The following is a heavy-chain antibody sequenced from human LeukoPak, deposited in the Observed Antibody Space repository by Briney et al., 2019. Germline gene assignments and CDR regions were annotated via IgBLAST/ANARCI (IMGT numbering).Heavy chain of an antibody. Sequence: GGSLRLSCAASGFTFSSYNMNWVRQAPGKGLEWVSSITSSSSIYYADSVKGRFTISRDNAKNSRYLQMNSLRAEDTAVYYCANTKQFEYWGQGTLVTVSS. V-gene: IGHV3-21*01. CDR2: ITSSSSI. J-gene: IGHJ4*02. CDR3: ANTKQFEY. CDR1: GFTFSSYN. D-gene: IGHD1-1*01.